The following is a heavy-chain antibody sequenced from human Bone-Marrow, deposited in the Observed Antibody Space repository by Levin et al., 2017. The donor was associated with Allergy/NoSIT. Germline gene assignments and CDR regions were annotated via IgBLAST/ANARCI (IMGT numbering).Heavy chain of an antibody. D-gene: IGHD2-15*01. CDR1: GFSFGNFA. CDR3: EKVAPPMCNGGTCNFPAFDT. CDR2: VSDGGGVT. J-gene: IGHJ4*02. V-gene: IGHV3-23*01. Sequence: GESLKISCAVSGFSFGNFAMNWVRQAPGRGLEWVSSVSDGGGVTYYHDAVKGRFTIFRDNSKNTLYLQMNSLTADDTATYYCEKVAPPMCNGGTCNFPAFDTWGRGTLVTVSS.